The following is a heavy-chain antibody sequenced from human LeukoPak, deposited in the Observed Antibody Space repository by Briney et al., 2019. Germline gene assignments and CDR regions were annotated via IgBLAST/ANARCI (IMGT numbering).Heavy chain of an antibody. D-gene: IGHD3-9*01. CDR3: ARVRGYDILTGYSPKAFNI. Sequence: PSETLSLTCAVSGGSISSSNWWSWVRQPPGKGLEWIGEVYHSGSTNYNPSLKSRVTISVDKSKNQFSLKLSSVTAADTAVYYCARVRGYDILTGYSPKAFNIWGQGTMVTVSS. CDR1: GGSISSSNW. V-gene: IGHV4-4*02. CDR2: VYHSGST. J-gene: IGHJ3*02.